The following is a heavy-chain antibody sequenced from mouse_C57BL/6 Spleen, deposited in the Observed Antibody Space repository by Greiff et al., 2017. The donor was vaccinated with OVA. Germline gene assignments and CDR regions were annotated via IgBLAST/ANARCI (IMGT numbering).Heavy chain of an antibody. J-gene: IGHJ4*01. CDR2: IYPGSGNT. CDR1: GYTFTDYY. Sequence: VKLVESGAELVRPGASVKLSCKASGYTFTDYYINWVKQRPGQGLEWIARIYPGSGNTYYNEKFKGKATLTAEKSSSTAYMQLSSLTSEDSAVYFCARNPYYYGTNYYAMDYWGQGTSVTVSS. D-gene: IGHD1-1*01. V-gene: IGHV1-76*01. CDR3: ARNPYYYGTNYYAMDY.